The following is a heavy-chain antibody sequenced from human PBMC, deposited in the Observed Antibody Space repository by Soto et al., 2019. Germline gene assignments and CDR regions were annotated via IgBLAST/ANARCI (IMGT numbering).Heavy chain of an antibody. V-gene: IGHV3-30*18. CDR2: ISYDGSNK. CDR1: GFTFSSYG. D-gene: IGHD5-18*01. Sequence: QVQLVESGGGVVQPGRSLRLSCAASGFTFSSYGMHWVRQAPGKGLEWVAVISYDGSNKYYADSVKGRFTISRDNSKNTLYLQRNSLRAEDTAVYYCAKDGGYSYGWAKSNEHFDYWGQGTLVTVSS. CDR3: AKDGGYSYGWAKSNEHFDY. J-gene: IGHJ4*02.